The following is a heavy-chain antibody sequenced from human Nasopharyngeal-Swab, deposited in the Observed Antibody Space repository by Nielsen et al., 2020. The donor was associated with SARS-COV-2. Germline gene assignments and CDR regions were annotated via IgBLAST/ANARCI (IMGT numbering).Heavy chain of an antibody. J-gene: IGHJ6*02. CDR2: ISYDGINK. V-gene: IGHV3-30*18. Sequence: GESLKISCAASGFIFSNYGMHWVRQAPGKGLEWVSVISYDGINKYDADSVKGRFTISRDNSKHTLYLQMNSLRPEDTAVYYCAKEGPGMFGGVGLDDWGQGTTVTVSS. CDR3: AKEGPGMFGGVGLDD. CDR1: GFIFSNYG. D-gene: IGHD3-3*01.